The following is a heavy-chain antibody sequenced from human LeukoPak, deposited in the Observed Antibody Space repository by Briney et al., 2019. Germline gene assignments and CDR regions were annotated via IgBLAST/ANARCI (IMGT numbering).Heavy chain of an antibody. CDR1: GGSFSGYY. CDR3: AQDLRSSGWYKVY. J-gene: IGHJ4*02. V-gene: IGHV3-23*01. Sequence: ETLSLTCAVYGGSFSGYYWSWIRQPPGKGLEWVSTTSGSGDSTYYADSVKGRFTISRDNSKNTLYLQMNSLRAEDTAVYYCAQDLRSSGWYKVYWGQGTLVTVSS. CDR2: TSGSGDST. D-gene: IGHD6-19*01.